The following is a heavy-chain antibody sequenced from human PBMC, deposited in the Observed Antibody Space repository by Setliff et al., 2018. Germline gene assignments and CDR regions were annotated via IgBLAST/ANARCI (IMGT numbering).Heavy chain of an antibody. CDR1: GGSISSSSYY. D-gene: IGHD3-3*01. CDR3: ARSGYYDFWSGFLNDAFDI. CDR2: IYYSGST. Sequence: SETLSLTCTVSGGSISSSSYYWGWIRQPPGKGLEWIGCIYYSGSTYYNPSLKSRVTISVDTSKNQFSLKLSSVTAADTAVYYCARSGYYDFWSGFLNDAFDIWGQGTMVTVSS. J-gene: IGHJ3*02. V-gene: IGHV4-39*01.